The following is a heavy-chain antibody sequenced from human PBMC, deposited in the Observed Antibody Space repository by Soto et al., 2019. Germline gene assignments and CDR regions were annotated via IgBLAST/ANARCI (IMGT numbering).Heavy chain of an antibody. CDR2: ISSSSSYI. Sequence: EVQLVESGGGLVKPGGSLRLSCAASGFTFSSYSMNWVRQAPGKGLEWVSSISSSSSYIYYADSVKGRFTISRDNAKNSRYLQMNSRRAEDTAVYYCARGRGAAGTDSVQYYGMDVWGQGTTVTVSS. CDR1: GFTFSSYS. J-gene: IGHJ6*02. V-gene: IGHV3-21*01. CDR3: ARGRGAAGTDSVQYYGMDV. D-gene: IGHD6-13*01.